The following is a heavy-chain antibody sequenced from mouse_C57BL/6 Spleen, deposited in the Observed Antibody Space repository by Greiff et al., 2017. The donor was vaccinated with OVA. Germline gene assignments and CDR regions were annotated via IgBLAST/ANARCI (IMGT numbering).Heavy chain of an antibody. D-gene: IGHD1-1*01. V-gene: IGHV1-80*01. J-gene: IGHJ4*01. Sequence: VQLQQSGAELVKPGASVKISCKASGYAFSSYWMNWVKQRPGKGLEWIGQIYPGDGDTNYNGKFKGKATLTADKSSSTAYMQLSSLTSEDSAVYFCARGGRLYAMDYWGQGTSVTVSS. CDR2: IYPGDGDT. CDR3: ARGGRLYAMDY. CDR1: GYAFSSYW.